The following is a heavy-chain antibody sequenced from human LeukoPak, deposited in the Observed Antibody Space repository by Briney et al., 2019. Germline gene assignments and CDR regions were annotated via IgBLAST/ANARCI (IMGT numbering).Heavy chain of an antibody. J-gene: IGHJ4*02. CDR2: INHSGST. V-gene: IGHV4-34*01. D-gene: IGHD5-24*01. CDR1: GGSFTGYY. CDR3: ARAIRDGYNAQYYFDY. Sequence: SETLSLTCAVYGGSFTGYYWSWIRQPPGKGLEWIWEINHSGSTNYNPALKRGVPISVATSKNQCSLKLSSVTAADTAVYYCARAIRDGYNAQYYFDYWGQGTLVTVSS.